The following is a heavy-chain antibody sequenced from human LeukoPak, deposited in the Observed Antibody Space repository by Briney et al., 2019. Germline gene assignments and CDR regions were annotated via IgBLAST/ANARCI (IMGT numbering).Heavy chain of an antibody. Sequence: PGGSLRLSCVASRLTFSSYWMSWVRQAPGKGLEWVANIKQDGSEKYYVDSVKGRFTISRDNAKNSLYLQMNSLRAEDTAVYYCARKNGLDYWGQGTLVTVSS. V-gene: IGHV3-7*01. CDR3: ARKNGLDY. CDR1: RLTFSSYW. CDR2: IKQDGSEK. J-gene: IGHJ4*02.